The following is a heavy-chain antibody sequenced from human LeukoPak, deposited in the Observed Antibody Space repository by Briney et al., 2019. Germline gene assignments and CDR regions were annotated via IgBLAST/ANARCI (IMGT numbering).Heavy chain of an antibody. J-gene: IGHJ4*02. V-gene: IGHV4-61*02. CDR3: ARSEDYDIFTGYSH. CDR2: IYTSGST. Sequence: SETLSLTCTVSGDSISSGSYYWSWIRQPAGKGLEWIGRIYTSGSTNYNPSLKSRVTISVDTSKNQFSLKLSSVTAADTAVYYCARSEDYDIFTGYSHWGQGTLVTVSS. CDR1: GDSISSGSYY. D-gene: IGHD3-9*01.